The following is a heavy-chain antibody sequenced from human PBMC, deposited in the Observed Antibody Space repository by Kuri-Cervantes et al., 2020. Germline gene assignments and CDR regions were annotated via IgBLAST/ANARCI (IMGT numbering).Heavy chain of an antibody. D-gene: IGHD3-10*01. CDR2: IWYDGSNK. Sequence: GGSLRLSCAASGFTFSSYGMHWVRQAPGKGLEWLAVIWYDGSNKYYADSVKGRFTISRDNAKNSLYLQMNSLRATDTATYYCARDALWYGHLIGFDPWGLGTRVTVSS. J-gene: IGHJ5*02. V-gene: IGHV3-33*08. CDR1: GFTFSSYG. CDR3: ARDALWYGHLIGFDP.